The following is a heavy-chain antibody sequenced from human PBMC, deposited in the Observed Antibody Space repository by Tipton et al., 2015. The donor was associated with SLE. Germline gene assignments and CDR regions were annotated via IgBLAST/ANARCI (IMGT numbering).Heavy chain of an antibody. V-gene: IGHV3-7*05. CDR3: AKYEGSSSYFDY. J-gene: IGHJ4*02. CDR1: GFIFSSYW. Sequence: SLRLSCAASGFIFSSYWMSWVRQAPGKGLEWVANIKQDGSEKYYVDSVKGRFTISRDNAKNSLYLQMNSLRAEDTAVYYCAKYEGSSSYFDYWGQGTLVTVSS. D-gene: IGHD6-13*01. CDR2: IKQDGSEK.